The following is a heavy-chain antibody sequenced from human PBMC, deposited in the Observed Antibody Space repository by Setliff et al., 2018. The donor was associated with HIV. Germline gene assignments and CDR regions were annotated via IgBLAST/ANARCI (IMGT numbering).Heavy chain of an antibody. D-gene: IGHD2-2*01. CDR1: GDFFSSDYY. Sequence: SETLSLTCTVSGDFFSSDYYWGWIRQPPGKGLEWIGYIFHSGSTYYNPSLKSRVTISVDRSKNQFSLNVTSVTAADTAVYYCARIPQLLDYAMDVWGQGTTVTVSS. J-gene: IGHJ6*02. CDR3: ARIPQLLDYAMDV. CDR2: IFHSGST. V-gene: IGHV4-38-2*02.